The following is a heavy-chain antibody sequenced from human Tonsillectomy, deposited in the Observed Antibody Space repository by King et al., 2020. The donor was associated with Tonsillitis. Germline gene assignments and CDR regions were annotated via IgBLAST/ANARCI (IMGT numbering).Heavy chain of an antibody. CDR2: IYRDGTA. CDR1: GYSIMNGYY. V-gene: IGHV4-38-2*02. CDR3: ARDLGFGVPVPFWFFDR. Sequence: QLQESGPGLVKPSETLSLTCSVSGYSIMNGYYWGWIRQPPGKGLEWIGTIYRDGTAHYNPSLQSRVTISVDTSQNQFSLNLTSATAADTAVYFCARDLGFGVPVPFWFFDRWGRGSLVSVSS. J-gene: IGHJ2*01. D-gene: IGHD3-10*01.